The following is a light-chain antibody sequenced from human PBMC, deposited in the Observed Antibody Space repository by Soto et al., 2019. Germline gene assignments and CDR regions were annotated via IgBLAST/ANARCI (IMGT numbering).Light chain of an antibody. CDR3: QQYGKSPFT. V-gene: IGKV3-20*01. CDR2: DAS. J-gene: IGKJ3*01. CDR1: QSVSSSY. Sequence: EIVLTQSPGTLSLSPGERATLSCRASQSVSSSYLAWYQQKPGQAPRLLIYDASSRATGIPDRFSGSGSGTDFTLTISRLEPEDFAVYYCQQYGKSPFTFGPGTKVDIQ.